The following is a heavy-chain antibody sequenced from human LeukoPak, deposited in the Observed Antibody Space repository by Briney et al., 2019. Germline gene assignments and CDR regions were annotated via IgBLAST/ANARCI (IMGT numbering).Heavy chain of an antibody. D-gene: IGHD5-18*01. J-gene: IGHJ4*02. CDR1: GFTFGTYW. CDR3: ARVPGCTYGRGTIDS. V-gene: IGHV3-7*03. CDR2: IKEDGSEK. Sequence: GGSLRLSCVASGFTFGTYWMTWVRQAPGMGLEWVANIKEDGSEKYYVDSVKGRFTISRDNAKNSLFLQMNSLRAEDTAVYYCARVPGCTYGRGTIDSWGQGTLVTVSS.